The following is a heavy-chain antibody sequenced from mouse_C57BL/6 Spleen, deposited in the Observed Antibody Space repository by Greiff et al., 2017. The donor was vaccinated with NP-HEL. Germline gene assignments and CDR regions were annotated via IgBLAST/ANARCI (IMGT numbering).Heavy chain of an antibody. Sequence: QVQLQQPGAELVRPGTSVKLSCKASGYTFTSYWMHWVKQRPGQGLEWIGVIDPSDSYTNYNNNGMGKATLTVDTSSSTAYMQLSSLTSEDSAVYYCARRYGSSYRYWYFDVWGTGTTVTVSS. V-gene: IGHV1-59*01. J-gene: IGHJ1*03. CDR3: ARRYGSSYRYWYFDV. CDR1: GYTFTSYW. CDR2: IDPSDSYT. D-gene: IGHD1-1*01.